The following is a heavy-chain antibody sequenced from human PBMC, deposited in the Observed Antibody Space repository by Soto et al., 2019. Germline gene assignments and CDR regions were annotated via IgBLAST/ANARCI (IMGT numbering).Heavy chain of an antibody. D-gene: IGHD5-18*01. Sequence: GASVKVSCKASGYTFTSYDINWVRQATGQGLEWMGWMNPDSGNTGYAQKFQGRVTMTRNTSISTAYMELSSLRSEDTAVYYCARVRSYGYGSSLGYYMDVWGKGTTVTVSS. J-gene: IGHJ6*03. CDR2: MNPDSGNT. V-gene: IGHV1-8*01. CDR1: GYTFTSYD. CDR3: ARVRSYGYGSSLGYYMDV.